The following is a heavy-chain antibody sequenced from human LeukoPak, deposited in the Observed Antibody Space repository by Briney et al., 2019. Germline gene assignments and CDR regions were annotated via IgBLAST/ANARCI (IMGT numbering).Heavy chain of an antibody. V-gene: IGHV7-4-1*02. Sequence: ASVKASCKASGYTFTSYAMNWVRQAPGQGLEWMGWINTNTGNPTYAQGFTGRFVFSLDTSVSTAYLQISSLKAEDTAVYYCARVDCSGGSCCLDYWGQGTLVTVSS. D-gene: IGHD2-15*01. CDR2: INTNTGNP. J-gene: IGHJ4*02. CDR3: ARVDCSGGSCCLDY. CDR1: GYTFTSYA.